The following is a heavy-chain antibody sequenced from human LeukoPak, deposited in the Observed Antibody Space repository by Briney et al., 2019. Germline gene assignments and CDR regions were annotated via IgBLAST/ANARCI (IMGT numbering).Heavy chain of an antibody. CDR3: ARAPTSMVRGVGYFDY. J-gene: IGHJ4*02. CDR1: GGSISSSSYY. CDR2: IYNSGST. V-gene: IGHV4-61*05. Sequence: SETLSLTCTVSGGSISSSSYYWGWIRQPPGKGLEWIGYIYNSGSTNYNPPLKSRVTISADTSKNQFSLNLSSVTAADTAVYYCARAPTSMVRGVGYFDYWGQGTLVTVSS. D-gene: IGHD3-10*01.